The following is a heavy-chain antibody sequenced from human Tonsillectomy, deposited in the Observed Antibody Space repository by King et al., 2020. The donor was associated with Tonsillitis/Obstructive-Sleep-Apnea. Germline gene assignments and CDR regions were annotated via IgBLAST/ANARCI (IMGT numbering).Heavy chain of an antibody. J-gene: IGHJ5*02. V-gene: IGHV4-39*01. CDR3: ARHLYFYDTSGYSQFDP. Sequence: LQQQESGPGLVKPSETLSLTCTVSGGSINSSSYYWGWVRQPPGKGLEWIGSIYYTGTTSYNPSLKSRVTIYVDTSKKQFSLKLSSVTAADTAVYYCARHLYFYDTSGYSQFDPWGQGTLVTVSS. CDR1: GGSINSSSYY. CDR2: IYYTGTT. D-gene: IGHD3-22*01.